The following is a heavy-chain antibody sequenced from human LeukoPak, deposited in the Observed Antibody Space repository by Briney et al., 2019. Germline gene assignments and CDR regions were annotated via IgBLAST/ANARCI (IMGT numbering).Heavy chain of an antibody. Sequence: SETLSLTCAVYGGSFSGYYWSWIRQPPGKGLEWIGEINHSGSTNYNPSLKSRVTISVDTSKNQFSLKLSSVTAADTAVYYCARGKYYDILTGSGPLFDPWGQGTLVTVSS. CDR1: GGSFSGYY. D-gene: IGHD3-9*01. CDR3: ARGKYYDILTGSGPLFDP. CDR2: INHSGST. V-gene: IGHV4-34*01. J-gene: IGHJ5*02.